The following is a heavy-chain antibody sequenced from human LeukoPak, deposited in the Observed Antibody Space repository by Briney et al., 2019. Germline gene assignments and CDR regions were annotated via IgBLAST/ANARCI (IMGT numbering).Heavy chain of an antibody. J-gene: IGHJ4*02. Sequence: GSLRLSCAASGFTFHLYAMHWVRLAPGKGLEWVSLITGDGRSTYYTDSVKGRFTISRDNSKNSLYLQMNSLRTEDTALYYCAKRSYDSSGSTDWGQGTLVTVSS. CDR1: GFTFHLYA. CDR3: AKRSYDSSGSTD. V-gene: IGHV3-43*02. D-gene: IGHD3-22*01. CDR2: ITGDGRST.